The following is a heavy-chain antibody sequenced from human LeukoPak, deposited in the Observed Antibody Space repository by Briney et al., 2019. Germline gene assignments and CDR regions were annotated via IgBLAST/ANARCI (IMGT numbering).Heavy chain of an antibody. D-gene: IGHD5-24*01. Sequence: SVKVSCKASGYTFTSYGISWVRQAPGQGLEWMGGIIPIFGTANYAQKFQGRVTITADKSTSTAYMELSSLRSEDTAVYYCAKTPVGMVTLDYWGQGTLVTVSS. J-gene: IGHJ4*02. CDR2: IIPIFGTA. V-gene: IGHV1-69*06. CDR1: GYTFTSYG. CDR3: AKTPVGMVTLDY.